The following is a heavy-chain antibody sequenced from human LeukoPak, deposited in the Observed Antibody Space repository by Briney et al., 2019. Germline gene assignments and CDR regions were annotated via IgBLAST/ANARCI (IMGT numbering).Heavy chain of an antibody. D-gene: IGHD4-17*01. V-gene: IGHV1-8*01. CDR1: GYTFTSYD. CDR3: ARALGDDYGDYEDY. CDR2: MNPNSGNT. J-gene: IGHJ4*02. Sequence: GASVRVSCKASGYTFTSYDINWVRQATGQGLEWMGWMNPNSGNTGYAQKFQGRVTMTRNTSISTAYMELSSLRSEDTAVYYCARALGDDYGDYEDYWGQGTLVTVSS.